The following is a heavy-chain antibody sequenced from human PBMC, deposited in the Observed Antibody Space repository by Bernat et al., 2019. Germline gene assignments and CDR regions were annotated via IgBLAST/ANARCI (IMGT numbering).Heavy chain of an antibody. CDR3: AKDIGDSGAFDI. CDR2: ISWNSGSI. D-gene: IGHD1-26*01. J-gene: IGHJ3*02. CDR1: GFTFDDYA. Sequence: EVQLVASGGGLVQPGGSLRLSCAASGFTFDDYAMHWVRQAPGKGLEWVSGISWNSGSIGYADSVKGRFTISRDNAKNSLYLQMNSLRAEDTALYYCAKDIGDSGAFDIWGQGTMVTVSS. V-gene: IGHV3-9*01.